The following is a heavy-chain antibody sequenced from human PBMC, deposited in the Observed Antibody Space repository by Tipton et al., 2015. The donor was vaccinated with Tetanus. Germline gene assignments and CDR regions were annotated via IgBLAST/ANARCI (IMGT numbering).Heavy chain of an antibody. J-gene: IGHJ4*02. CDR3: AGFFGSGWPIGY. Sequence: QLVQSGAEVKKPGESLKISCEGSGYNFTTYWIGWVRQMPGKGLKWMGIIYPGDSDTSYSPFFQGQVTISADKSITSAYLEWSSLRASGAAMYFCAGFFGSGWPIGYWGQGTLVTVSS. V-gene: IGHV5-51*01. CDR2: IYPGDSDT. D-gene: IGHD6-19*01. CDR1: GYNFTTYW.